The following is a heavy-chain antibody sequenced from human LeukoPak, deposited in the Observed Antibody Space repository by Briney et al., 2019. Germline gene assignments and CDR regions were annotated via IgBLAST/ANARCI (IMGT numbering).Heavy chain of an antibody. CDR2: IKGDGSEK. Sequence: PGGSLRLSCAASEFTFNSYWMSWFRQAPGKGLEWVANIKGDGSEKHYVDSVKGRFTISRDNSKNTLYLQMNSLRAEDTAVYYCARDREGAAAERALYYFDYWGQGTLVTVSS. D-gene: IGHD6-13*01. V-gene: IGHV3-7*01. CDR3: ARDREGAAAERALYYFDY. J-gene: IGHJ4*02. CDR1: EFTFNSYW.